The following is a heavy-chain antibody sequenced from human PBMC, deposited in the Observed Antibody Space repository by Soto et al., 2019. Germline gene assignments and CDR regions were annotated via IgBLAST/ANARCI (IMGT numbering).Heavy chain of an antibody. CDR2: LYYTGST. CDR3: ARYRYSDSLKEYYFDY. J-gene: IGHJ4*02. D-gene: IGHD3-22*01. CDR1: AGSINSGDYY. V-gene: IGHV4-30-4*01. Sequence: PWETLSLTCTVSAGSINSGDYYWSWIRQPPGKGLEWIGNLYYTGSTYYNPSLKSRVTISVDTSKKQFSLMVTSVTAADTAVYYCARYRYSDSLKEYYFDYWGQGTLVTVSS.